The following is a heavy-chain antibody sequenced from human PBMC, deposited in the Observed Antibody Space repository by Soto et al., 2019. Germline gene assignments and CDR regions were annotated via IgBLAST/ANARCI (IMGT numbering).Heavy chain of an antibody. CDR3: ARLRAEKWSSGWYFDY. D-gene: IGHD6-19*01. CDR2: IYPGDSDT. CDR1: GYSFTSYW. V-gene: IGHV5-51*01. Sequence: GESLKISCKGSGYSFTSYWIGWVRQMPGKGLEWMGIIYPGDSDTRYSPSFQGQVTISADKSISTAYLQWSSLKASDTAMYYCARLRAEKWSSGWYFDYWGQGTLVTVSS. J-gene: IGHJ4*02.